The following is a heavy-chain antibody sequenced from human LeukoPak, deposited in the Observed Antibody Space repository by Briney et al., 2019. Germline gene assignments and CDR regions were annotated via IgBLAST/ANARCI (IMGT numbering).Heavy chain of an antibody. CDR3: ARRGLD. CDR1: GYSISSGYY. J-gene: IGHJ4*02. Sequence: SETLSPTCAVSGYSISSGYYWGWIRQPPGKGLEWIGSIYHSGRTYYNPSLKSRVTISVDTSKNQFSLKLSSVTAADTAVYYCARRGLDWGQGTLVTVSS. D-gene: IGHD3-10*01. V-gene: IGHV4-38-2*01. CDR2: IYHSGRT.